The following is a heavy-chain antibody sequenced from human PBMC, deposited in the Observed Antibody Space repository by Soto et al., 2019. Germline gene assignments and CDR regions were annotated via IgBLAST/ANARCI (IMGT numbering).Heavy chain of an antibody. J-gene: IGHJ6*02. CDR3: APDNGGVWSVPRGGFYPYYGMDV. Sequence: EMQLGESGGDLVQPGGSLRLSWADSGFTFGDHDMHWVGQGPGRGLEGFSGICWDSSIIDYGDSVKGRLTISRDNAKNGLYVQMDSLIHEDTALYLCAPDNGGVWSVPRGGFYPYYGMDVWRQGTTVIVSS. CDR2: ICWDSSII. D-gene: IGHD3-3*01. CDR1: GFTFGDHD. V-gene: IGHV3-9*01.